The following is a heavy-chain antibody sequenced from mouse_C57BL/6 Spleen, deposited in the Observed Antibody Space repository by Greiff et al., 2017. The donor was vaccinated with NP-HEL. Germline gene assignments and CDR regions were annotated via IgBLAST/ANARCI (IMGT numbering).Heavy chain of an antibody. V-gene: IGHV1-80*01. CDR1: GYAFSSYW. J-gene: IGHJ3*01. D-gene: IGHD3-1*01. CDR2: IYPGDGDT. Sequence: VKLMESGAELVKPGASVKISCKASGYAFSSYWMNWVKQRPGKGLEWIGQIYPGDGDTNYNGKFKGKATLTADKSSSTAYMQLSSLTSEDSAVYFCAREEGANFWGQGTLVTVSA. CDR3: AREEGANF.